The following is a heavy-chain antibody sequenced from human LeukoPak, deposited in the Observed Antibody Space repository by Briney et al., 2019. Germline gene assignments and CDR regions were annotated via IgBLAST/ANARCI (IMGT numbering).Heavy chain of an antibody. Sequence: GASLRLSCAASGFTFSSYSMRWVRQAPGKGLVWVSAISGSGGSTYYADSVKGRFTISRDNSKNTLYLQMNRLRAEDTAVYYCAKERDCSGGSCYSDYWGQGTLVTVSS. CDR2: ISGSGGST. V-gene: IGHV3-23*01. J-gene: IGHJ4*02. D-gene: IGHD2-15*01. CDR1: GFTFSSYS. CDR3: AKERDCSGGSCYSDY.